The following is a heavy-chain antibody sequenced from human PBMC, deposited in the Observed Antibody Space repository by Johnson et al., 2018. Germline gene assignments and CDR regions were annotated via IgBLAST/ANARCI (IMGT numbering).Heavy chain of an antibody. J-gene: IGHJ6*02. CDR2: IYYSGST. Sequence: QVQLVESGPGLVKPSETLSLTCTVSGGSISSYYWSWIRQPPGKGLEWIGYIYYSGSTNYNPSLKSRVTISVDTSKNQFSLKLSSVTAADPAVYSWARATYYYYGMDVWGQGTTVTVSS. CDR1: GGSISSYY. CDR3: ARATYYYYGMDV. V-gene: IGHV4-59*01.